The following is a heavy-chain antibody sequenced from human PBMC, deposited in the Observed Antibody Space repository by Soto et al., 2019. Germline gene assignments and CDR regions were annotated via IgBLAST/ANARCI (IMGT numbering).Heavy chain of an antibody. Sequence: GGSXRLSCVACVFSFKGYWIIVFRQAPGKGLEWVANINQYGSQEHYVDSVKGRFTISRDNAKNSVYLQMDSLRGDDSAVYYCARDPGHRSASIRGMGWFETWGQGTLVTVYS. CDR2: INQYGSQE. V-gene: IGHV3-7*03. CDR1: VFSFKGYW. D-gene: IGHD2-2*01. CDR3: ARDPGHRSASIRGMGWFET. J-gene: IGHJ5*02.